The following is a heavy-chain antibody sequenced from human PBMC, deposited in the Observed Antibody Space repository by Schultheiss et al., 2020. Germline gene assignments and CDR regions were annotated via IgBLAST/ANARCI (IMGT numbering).Heavy chain of an antibody. D-gene: IGHD3-22*01. CDR3: ARSMIVVVNWFDP. CDR2: IYYSGST. Sequence: SETLSLTCTVSGGSISSSSYYWGWIRQPPGKGLEWIGSIYYSGSTYYNPSLKSRVTISVDTSKNQFSLKLSSVTAADTAVYYCARSMIVVVNWFDPWGQGSLVNVSS. V-gene: IGHV4-39*01. CDR1: GGSISSSSYY. J-gene: IGHJ5*02.